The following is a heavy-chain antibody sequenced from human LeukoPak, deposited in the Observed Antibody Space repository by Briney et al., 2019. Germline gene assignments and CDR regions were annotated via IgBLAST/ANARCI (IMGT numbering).Heavy chain of an antibody. J-gene: IGHJ4*02. CDR3: AKAGIVVVPAATFFDY. CDR2: ISGSGGST. D-gene: IGHD2-2*01. CDR1: GFTFSSYA. V-gene: IGHV3-23*01. Sequence: GGSLRLSCAASGFTFSSYAMSWVRQAPGKGQEWVSAISGSGGSTYYADSVKGRFTISRDNSKNTLYLQMNSLRAEDTAVYYCAKAGIVVVPAATFFDYWGQGTLVTVSS.